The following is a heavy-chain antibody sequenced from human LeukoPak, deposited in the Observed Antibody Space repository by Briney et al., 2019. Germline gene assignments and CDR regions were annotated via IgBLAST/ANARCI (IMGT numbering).Heavy chain of an antibody. CDR1: GYTVTSYA. V-gene: IGHV7-4-1*02. Sequence: ASVKVSCKASGYTVTSYAMNWVRQAPGQGLEWMGWINTNTGNPTYAQGFTGRFVFSLDTSVSTAYLQISSLKAEDTAVYYCARGQTFLVGATNTTDYWGQGTLVTVSS. CDR3: ARGQTFLVGATNTTDY. J-gene: IGHJ4*02. CDR2: INTNTGNP. D-gene: IGHD1-26*01.